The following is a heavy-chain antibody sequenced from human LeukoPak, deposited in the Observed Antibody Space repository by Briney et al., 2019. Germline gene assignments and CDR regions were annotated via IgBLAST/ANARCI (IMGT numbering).Heavy chain of an antibody. Sequence: GGSLRLSCAASGFTFDDYAMHWVRQAPGKGLEWVSGISWNSGSIDYADSVKGRFTISRDNAKNSLYLQMNSLTAEDTALYYCAKDSMEWELLGLIDYWGQGTQVTVSS. CDR1: GFTFDDYA. D-gene: IGHD1-26*01. V-gene: IGHV3-9*01. J-gene: IGHJ4*02. CDR3: AKDSMEWELLGLIDY. CDR2: ISWNSGSI.